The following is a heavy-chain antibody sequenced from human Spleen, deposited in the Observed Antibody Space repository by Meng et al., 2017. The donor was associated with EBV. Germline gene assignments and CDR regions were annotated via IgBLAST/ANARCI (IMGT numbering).Heavy chain of an antibody. CDR1: GFTFSTYG. J-gene: IGHJ4*02. Sequence: QVQLVESWGGVVQPVRSLRLSCAASGFTFSTYGMHWVRQAPAKGLEWVAVISYDGINKYYADSVKGRFTISRDNSKDTLYLQMNSLRPEDTAVYFCAKRSPLTTLEYLGQGTLVTVSS. D-gene: IGHD4-11*01. CDR3: AKRSPLTTLEY. CDR2: ISYDGINK. V-gene: IGHV3-30*18.